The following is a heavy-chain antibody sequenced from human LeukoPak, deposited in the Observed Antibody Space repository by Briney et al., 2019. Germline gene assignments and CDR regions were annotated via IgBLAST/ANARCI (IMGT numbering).Heavy chain of an antibody. V-gene: IGHV3-33*06. J-gene: IGHJ4*02. CDR2: IWDDGSYK. Sequence: PGGSLRLSCAASGFTFSSYWMSWVRQAPGKGLEWVAVIWDDGSYKYYADSVKGRFTISRDNSKNTLYLQMNSLRAEDTAVYYCAKPTRGSGGSFLIDYWGQGTLVTVSS. D-gene: IGHD2-15*01. CDR1: GFTFSSYW. CDR3: AKPTRGSGGSFLIDY.